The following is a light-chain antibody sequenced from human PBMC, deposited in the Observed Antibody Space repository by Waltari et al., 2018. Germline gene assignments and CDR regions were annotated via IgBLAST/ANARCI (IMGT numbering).Light chain of an antibody. Sequence: QSALTQPASVSGSPGQSITISCTGTSSDVGGYNYVSWYQQHPGKAPKLMIYEVSNRPSGVSNLFSGSKSGNTASLTISWLQAEDEADYYCSSYTSSSTLVVFGGGTKLTVL. CDR2: EVS. CDR3: SSYTSSSTLVV. CDR1: SSDVGGYNY. V-gene: IGLV2-14*01. J-gene: IGLJ2*01.